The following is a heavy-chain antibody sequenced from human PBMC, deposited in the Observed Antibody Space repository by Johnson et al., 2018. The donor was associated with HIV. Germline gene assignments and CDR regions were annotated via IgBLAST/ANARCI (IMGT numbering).Heavy chain of an antibody. CDR2: VSHDGSNE. V-gene: IGHV3-30*03. CDR1: GFTFSSYA. Sequence: QEQLVESGGGVVQPGRSLRLSCAASGFTFSSYAMHWVRRAPGKGLEWLAVVSHDGSNEYYADSAKGRVTISRDNSKNTLYLQMNSLICEDTAVYYCASRNRGGHYYYDSRTDAFDIWGQGTMVTVSS. J-gene: IGHJ3*02. D-gene: IGHD3-22*01. CDR3: ASRNRGGHYYYDSRTDAFDI.